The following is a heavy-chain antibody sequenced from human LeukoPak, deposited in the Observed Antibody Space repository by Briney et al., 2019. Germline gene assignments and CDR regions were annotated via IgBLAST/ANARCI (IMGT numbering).Heavy chain of an antibody. D-gene: IGHD2-2*01. CDR3: AKDQCSSATWLACRFFDY. J-gene: IGHJ4*02. CDR1: RFTFSSYG. Sequence: GGSLRLSCAASRFTFSSYGMHWVRQAPGKGLERVAFIPYDGSSADYADSVKGRFTISRDNSKHTVYLQMNSLRAEDTAVYYCAKDQCSSATWLACRFFDYWGQGTLVSVSS. V-gene: IGHV3-30*02. CDR2: IPYDGSSA.